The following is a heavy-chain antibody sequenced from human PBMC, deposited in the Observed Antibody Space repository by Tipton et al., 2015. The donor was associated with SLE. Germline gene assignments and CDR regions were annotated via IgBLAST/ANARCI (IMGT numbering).Heavy chain of an antibody. Sequence: SLSCAASGFSFNDAWMTWIRQPPGKGLEWIGYIYYGGNTNYNPSLKSRVTISVDTSKNQFSLKLRSVTAADTAVYYCARESGVSDAFDIWGQGTMVTVSS. CDR2: IYYGGNT. J-gene: IGHJ3*02. CDR1: GFSFNDAW. CDR3: ARESGVSDAFDI. V-gene: IGHV4-59*01. D-gene: IGHD2-8*01.